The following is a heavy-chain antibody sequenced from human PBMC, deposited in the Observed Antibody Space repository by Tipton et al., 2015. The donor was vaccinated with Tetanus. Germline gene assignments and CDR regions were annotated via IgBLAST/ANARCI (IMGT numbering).Heavy chain of an antibody. CDR2: ISSTSRYI. Sequence: GSLRLSCVVSGFSFDNYRMNWVRQAPGRGLEWVSSISSTSRYIYYADSVKGRFTISRDNAKSSLFLQMGSLRADDTAVYYCVSGSALDYWGPGTLITVSS. J-gene: IGHJ4*02. CDR3: VSGSALDY. CDR1: GFSFDNYR. D-gene: IGHD6-25*01. V-gene: IGHV3-21*01.